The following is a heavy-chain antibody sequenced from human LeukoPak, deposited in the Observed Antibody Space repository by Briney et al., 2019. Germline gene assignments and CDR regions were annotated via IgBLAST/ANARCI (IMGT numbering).Heavy chain of an antibody. V-gene: IGHV3-21*01. J-gene: IGHJ4*02. CDR2: ISSSSSYI. Sequence: GGSLRLSCAASGFTFSSYSMNWVRQAPGKGLEWVSSISSSSSYIYYADSVKGRFTISRDNAKNSLYLQMNSLRAEDTAVYYCTRVIVAVPGYFDYFDFWGQGALVTVSS. CDR1: GFTFSSYS. D-gene: IGHD6-19*01. CDR3: TRVIVAVPGYFDYFDF.